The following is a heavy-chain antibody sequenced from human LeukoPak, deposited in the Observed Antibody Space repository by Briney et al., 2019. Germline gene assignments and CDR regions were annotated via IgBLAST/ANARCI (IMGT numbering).Heavy chain of an antibody. CDR1: GGTFSSSA. D-gene: IGHD2-15*01. Sequence: EASVKVSCKASGGTFSSSAIDWVRQAPGQGLEWMGWINTNTGNPTYAQGFTGRFVFSLDTSVSTAYLQISSLKAEDTAVYYCARDNYRHCSGGSCYSDWGQGTMVTVSS. V-gene: IGHV7-4-1*02. J-gene: IGHJ3*01. CDR3: ARDNYRHCSGGSCYSD. CDR2: INTNTGNP.